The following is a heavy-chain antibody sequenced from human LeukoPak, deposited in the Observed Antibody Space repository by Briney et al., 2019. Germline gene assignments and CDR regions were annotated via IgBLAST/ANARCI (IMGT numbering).Heavy chain of an antibody. J-gene: IGHJ4*02. CDR3: VRERVGYDTSGRGPRFDC. V-gene: IGHV4-4*07. CDR1: ARSITKYY. Sequence: SQTLSLTCTVAARSITKYYSSSVRHPAGKGLEWIGRIYSSVDTTNKLSLTSRVTISVDKSKNQLSLKLSSVAPADTAVYYCVRERVGYDTSGRGPRFDCWGQGTLVTVSS. CDR2: IYSSVDT. D-gene: IGHD3-22*01.